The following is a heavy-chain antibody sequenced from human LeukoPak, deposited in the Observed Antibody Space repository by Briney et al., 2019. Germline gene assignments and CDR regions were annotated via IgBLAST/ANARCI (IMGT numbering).Heavy chain of an antibody. V-gene: IGHV4-4*07. CDR2: IYTSGST. J-gene: IGHJ3*02. CDR3: ARERGSSWDDAFDI. CDR1: GGSISSYY. Sequence: SETLSLTYTVSGGSISSYYWSWIRQPAGKGLEWIGRIYTSGSTNYNPSLKSRVTMSVDTSKNQFSLKLSSVTAADTAVYYCARERGSSWDDAFDIWGQGTMVTVSS. D-gene: IGHD6-13*01.